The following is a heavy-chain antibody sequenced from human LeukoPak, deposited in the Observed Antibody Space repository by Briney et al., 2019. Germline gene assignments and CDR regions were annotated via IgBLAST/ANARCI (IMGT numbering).Heavy chain of an antibody. CDR2: ISDSGTT. Sequence: PSETPSLTCAVSRGSIINYYWTWVRQSAGKGLEWIGRISDSGTTDYNPSLRSRVVMSVDTSKNQFSLTLMSVTAADTAVYYCAGRTGHNLLDHWGQGTQVTVSS. CDR3: AGRTGHNLLDH. CDR1: RGSIINYY. V-gene: IGHV4-4*07. J-gene: IGHJ4*02. D-gene: IGHD1-14*01.